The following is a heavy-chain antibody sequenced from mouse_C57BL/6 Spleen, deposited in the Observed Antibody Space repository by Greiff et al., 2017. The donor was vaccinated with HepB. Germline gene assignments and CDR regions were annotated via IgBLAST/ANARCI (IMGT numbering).Heavy chain of an antibody. CDR2: IYPGSGST. J-gene: IGHJ2*01. CDR3: ARGTAQADY. Sequence: VQLQQPGAELVKPGASVKMSCKASGYTFTSYWITWVKQRPGQGLEWIGDIYPGSGSTNYNEKFKSKATLTVDTPSSTAYMQLSSLTSEDSAVYYCARGTAQADYWGQGTTLTVSS. V-gene: IGHV1-55*01. D-gene: IGHD3-2*02. CDR1: GYTFTSYW.